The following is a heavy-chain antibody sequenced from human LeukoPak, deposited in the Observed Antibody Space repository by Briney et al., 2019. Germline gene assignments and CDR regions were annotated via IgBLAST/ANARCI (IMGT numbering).Heavy chain of an antibody. V-gene: IGHV3-53*01. Sequence: GGSLRLSCAASGFTVSSNYMSWVRQAPGKGLEWVSVIYSGGSTYYADPVRGRFTISRDNFKNTLYLQMNSLRVEDTAVYYCANQGVPAPRGVNWFDPWGQGTLVTVSS. CDR1: GFTVSSNY. J-gene: IGHJ5*02. CDR3: ANQGVPAPRGVNWFDP. D-gene: IGHD2-2*01. CDR2: IYSGGST.